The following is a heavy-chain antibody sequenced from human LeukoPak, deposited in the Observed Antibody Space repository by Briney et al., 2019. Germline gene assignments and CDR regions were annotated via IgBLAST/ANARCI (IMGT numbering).Heavy chain of an antibody. D-gene: IGHD3-10*01. CDR2: VSSDGNID. V-gene: IGHV3-30*18. CDR3: AKDRGSGVFFQYYFDY. CDR1: GFTFSNYG. J-gene: IGHJ4*02. Sequence: HPGRCLRLSWAAAGFTFSNYGMHWVRQAPGKGLGWGAGVSSDGNIDYYADSLRGRFPVSRDNSKNTMFLQFNTLRPEATAEYYCAKDRGSGVFFQYYFDYWGQGTLVTVSS.